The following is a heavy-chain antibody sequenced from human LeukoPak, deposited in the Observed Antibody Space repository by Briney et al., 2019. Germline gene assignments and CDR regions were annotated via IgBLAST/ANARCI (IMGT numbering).Heavy chain of an antibody. V-gene: IGHV4-4*07. CDR3: ARHWSHSVAQFGRYYWFDP. D-gene: IGHD3-3*01. Sequence: SDTLSLTCTVSGSSISGYYWSWIRQPAGEGLEWIGHVDTSGRTNYNSSLMSRVTMSVDTSKNQFSLRLTSVTAADTAVYYCARHWSHSVAQFGRYYWFDPWGQGTLVTVSS. CDR1: GSSISGYY. J-gene: IGHJ5*02. CDR2: VDTSGRT.